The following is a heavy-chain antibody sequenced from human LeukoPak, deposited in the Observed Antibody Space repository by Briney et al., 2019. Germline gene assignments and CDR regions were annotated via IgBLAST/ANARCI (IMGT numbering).Heavy chain of an antibody. CDR1: GFTFSSYS. D-gene: IGHD3-3*01. CDR2: ISGSGGST. Sequence: GGSLRLSCAASGFTFSSYSMNWVRQAPGKGLEWVSAISGSGGSTYYADSVKGRFTISRDNSKNTLYLQMNSLRAEDTAVYYCAKETKLRFLEWSPFDYWGQGTLVTVSS. CDR3: AKETKLRFLEWSPFDY. V-gene: IGHV3-23*01. J-gene: IGHJ4*02.